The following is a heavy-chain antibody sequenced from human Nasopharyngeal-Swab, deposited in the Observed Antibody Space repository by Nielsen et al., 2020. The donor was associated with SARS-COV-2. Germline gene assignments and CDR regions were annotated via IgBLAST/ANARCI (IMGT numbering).Heavy chain of an antibody. V-gene: IGHV3-23*01. CDR2: ISGSGGST. CDR1: GFTFSSYA. J-gene: IGHJ4*02. Sequence: GGSLRLSCAASGFTFSSYAMSWVRQAPGQGLEWVSAISGSGGSTYYADSVKGRFTISRDNSKNTLYLQMNSLRAEDTAVYYCAKDLGIAARPDGIDYWGQGTLVTVSS. D-gene: IGHD6-6*01. CDR3: AKDLGIAARPDGIDY.